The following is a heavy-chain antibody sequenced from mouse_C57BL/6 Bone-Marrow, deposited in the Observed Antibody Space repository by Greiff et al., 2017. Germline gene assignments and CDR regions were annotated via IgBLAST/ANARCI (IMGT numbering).Heavy chain of an antibody. CDR1: GYTFTSYW. V-gene: IGHV1-64*01. CDR2: IHPNSGST. Sequence: QVQLQQSGAELVKPGASVKLSCKASGYTFTSYWMHWVKQRPGQGLEWIGMIHPNSGSTNYNEKFKSKATLTVDKSSSTAYMQRSSLTSEDSAVYYCARRSNLKYFDVWGTGTTVTVSS. D-gene: IGHD2-5*01. CDR3: ARRSNLKYFDV. J-gene: IGHJ1*03.